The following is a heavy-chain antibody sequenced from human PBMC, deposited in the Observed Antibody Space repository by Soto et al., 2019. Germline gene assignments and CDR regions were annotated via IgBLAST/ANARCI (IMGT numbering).Heavy chain of an antibody. V-gene: IGHV4-31*03. J-gene: IGHJ6*02. D-gene: IGHD6-6*01. CDR2: IYSNGDT. CDR3: ARRGGSSSGYYYYAMDV. Sequence: SETLSLTCSVSSDSMSSGGYYWSWIRQHPGKGLEWIGYIYSNGDTYYNPSLKSRVTISVDTSKNQFSLNLTSVTAADTAVYYCARRGGSSSGYYYYAMDVWGQGTTVTVSS. CDR1: SDSMSSGGYY.